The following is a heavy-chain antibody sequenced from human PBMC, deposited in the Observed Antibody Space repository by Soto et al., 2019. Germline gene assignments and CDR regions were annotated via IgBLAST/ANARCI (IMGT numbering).Heavy chain of an antibody. CDR1: GFTVSSNY. CDR3: ARIGTTGYFDL. V-gene: IGHV3-66*01. Sequence: EVQLVESGGGLVRPGGSLRLSCAASGFTVSSNYMNWVRQAPGKGLEWVSVIYSGGSTYYKDSVKGRFTISRDNSKNTVYLQMNSLRAEDTAVYYCARIGTTGYFDLWGRGTLVTVSS. D-gene: IGHD4-17*01. CDR2: IYSGGST. J-gene: IGHJ2*01.